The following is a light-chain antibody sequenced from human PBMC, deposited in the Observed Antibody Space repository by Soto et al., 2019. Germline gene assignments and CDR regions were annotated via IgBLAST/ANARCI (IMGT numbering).Light chain of an antibody. V-gene: IGLV2-14*03. J-gene: IGLJ1*01. Sequence: QSALTQPASVSGSPGQSITISCTGTSSDVGGFKYVSWYQQHPWKAPKLMIYDVTNRPSEVSYRFSGSKSGNTASLTISGLQDDDEADYHCNSHTSSSTYVFGTGTKVNVL. CDR2: DVT. CDR1: SSDVGGFKY. CDR3: NSHTSSSTYV.